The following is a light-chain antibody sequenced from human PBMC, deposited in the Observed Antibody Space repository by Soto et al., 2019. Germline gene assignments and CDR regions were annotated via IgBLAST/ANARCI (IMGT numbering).Light chain of an antibody. CDR1: QLLAHRNGNTY. J-gene: IGKJ1*01. CDR2: KVS. CDR3: MQGTHWPWT. Sequence: VLTQSPLSLPATLGEPASISCRSRQLLAHRNGNTYFNWFQQRPGHSPRRLIYKVSNRDSGVPDRFSGSGSGTNFTLKISRVEAEDVAVYYCMQGTHWPWTFGQGTKVDIK. V-gene: IGKV2-30*02.